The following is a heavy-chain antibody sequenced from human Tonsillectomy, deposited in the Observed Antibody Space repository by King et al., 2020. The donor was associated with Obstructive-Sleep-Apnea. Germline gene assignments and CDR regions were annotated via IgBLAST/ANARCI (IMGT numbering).Heavy chain of an antibody. J-gene: IGHJ4*02. V-gene: IGHV4-39*06. CDR1: GGSISSSSYY. D-gene: IGHD6-19*01. CDR2: IYYSGST. Sequence: QLQESGPGLVKPSETLSLTCTVSGGSISSSSYYWGWIRQPPGKGLEWIGSIYYSGSTYYNPSLKSRVTISVDTSKNQFPLKLSSVTAADTAVYYCARTVSTVAGTVGGYFDYWGQGTLVTVSS. CDR3: ARTVSTVAGTVGGYFDY.